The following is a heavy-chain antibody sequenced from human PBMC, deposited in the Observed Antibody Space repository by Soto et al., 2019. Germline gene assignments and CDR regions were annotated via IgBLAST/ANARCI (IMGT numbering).Heavy chain of an antibody. V-gene: IGHV1-3*01. J-gene: IGHJ4*02. D-gene: IGHD3-22*01. CDR1: GYTFTYYT. Sequence: ASVKVSCKASGYTFTYYTVHWVRQAPGQRLEWMGWINAGDGNTKYSPNFQGRVTITKDTPGNTAYLELNSLISEDTAVYYCATPQDYDGCLDSWGQGTLVTVSS. CDR3: ATPQDYDGCLDS. CDR2: INAGDGNT.